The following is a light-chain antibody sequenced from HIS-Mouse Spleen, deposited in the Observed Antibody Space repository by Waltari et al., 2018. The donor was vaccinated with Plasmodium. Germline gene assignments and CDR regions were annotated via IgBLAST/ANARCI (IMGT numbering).Light chain of an antibody. J-gene: IGKJ5*01. V-gene: IGKV3-11*01. CDR1: QSLSSY. CDR3: QQRSNWPPT. Sequence: EIVLTQSPATLSLSPGERATLSGRASQSLSSYLAWYQQKPGQAPRLLNYQASNRATGIPARFSGSGSGTDFTLTISSLEPEDFAVYYCQQRSNWPPTFGQGTRLEIK. CDR2: QAS.